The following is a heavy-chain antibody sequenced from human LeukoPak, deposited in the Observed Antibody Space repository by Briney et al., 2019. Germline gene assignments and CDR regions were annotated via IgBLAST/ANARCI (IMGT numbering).Heavy chain of an antibody. Sequence: GGSLRLSCAASGFTFSSYAMSWVRQAPGKGLEWVSAISGSGGSTYYADSVKGRVTISRYNYKNTLYLQMNSLRAEDTAVYYCAKSPGPYDFWSGYYGYWGQGTLVTVSS. CDR3: AKSPGPYDFWSGYYGY. J-gene: IGHJ4*02. CDR2: ISGSGGST. CDR1: GFTFSSYA. V-gene: IGHV3-23*01. D-gene: IGHD3-3*01.